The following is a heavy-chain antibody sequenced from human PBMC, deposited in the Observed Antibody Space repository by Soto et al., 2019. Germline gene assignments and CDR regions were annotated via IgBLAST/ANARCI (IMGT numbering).Heavy chain of an antibody. J-gene: IGHJ6*02. Sequence: EVQLVESGGGLVQPGGSLRLSCAASGFTFSNFWMHWVRQAPGKGLVWVSRIKSDGSSTNYADSVKGRFTSSRDNAKNTLYLQLNSLRVEDTAVYYCARGNYSMDVWGQGTTVTVSS. CDR2: IKSDGSST. V-gene: IGHV3-74*01. CDR3: ARGNYSMDV. CDR1: GFTFSNFW.